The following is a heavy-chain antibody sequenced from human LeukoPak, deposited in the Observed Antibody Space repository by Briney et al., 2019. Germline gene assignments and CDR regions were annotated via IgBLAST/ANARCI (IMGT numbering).Heavy chain of an antibody. J-gene: IGHJ4*02. Sequence: GGSLRLSCAASGFTFSSYAISWVRQAPGKGLEWVSAISGSGGSTYYADSVKGRFTISRDNSKNTLYLQMNSLRAEDTAVYYCAKDRGSAAGTSEGYWGQGTLVTVSS. CDR2: ISGSGGST. D-gene: IGHD6-13*01. CDR3: AKDRGSAAGTSEGY. CDR1: GFTFSSYA. V-gene: IGHV3-23*01.